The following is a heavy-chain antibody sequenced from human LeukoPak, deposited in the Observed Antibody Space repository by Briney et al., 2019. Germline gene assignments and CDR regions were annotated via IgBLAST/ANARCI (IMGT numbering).Heavy chain of an antibody. CDR2: ITSTTTYT. CDR1: GFIFNTFG. CDR3: VRCTFILRKRCSAFDV. D-gene: IGHD1-1*01. J-gene: IGHJ3*01. V-gene: IGHV3-21*01. Sequence: PGGSLRLSCSASGFIFNTFGMNWVRQAPGKGLEWVSSITSTTTYTYYADSVKGRFTISRDNAKNSLFLQMNSLRAEDTAGYYCVRCTFILRKRCSAFDVWGQGTMVTVSA.